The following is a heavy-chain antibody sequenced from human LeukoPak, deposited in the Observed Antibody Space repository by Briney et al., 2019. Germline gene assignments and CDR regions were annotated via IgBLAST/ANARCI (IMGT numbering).Heavy chain of an antibody. V-gene: IGHV4-59*02. J-gene: IGHJ4*02. CDR3: ARGGLFDY. CDR1: GGSVSGYY. D-gene: IGHD6-25*01. CDR2: IYYTGTT. Sequence: SETLSLTCTVSGGSVSGYYWSWIRQPPGKRLEWIGYIYYTGTTGYNPSLKSRVTISVDTSKNQFSLKLSSVTAVDTAVYYCARGGLFDYWGQGTLVTVSS.